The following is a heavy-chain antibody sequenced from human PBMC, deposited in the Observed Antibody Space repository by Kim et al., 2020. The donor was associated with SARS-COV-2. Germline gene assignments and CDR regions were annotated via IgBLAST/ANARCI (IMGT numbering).Heavy chain of an antibody. Sequence: ARKFQGRVTITADESTSTAYMELSSLRSEDTAVYYCARLGGYYTSYYFDYWGQGTLVTVSS. CDR3: ARLGGYYTSYYFDY. J-gene: IGHJ4*02. V-gene: IGHV1-69*01. D-gene: IGHD3-3*01.